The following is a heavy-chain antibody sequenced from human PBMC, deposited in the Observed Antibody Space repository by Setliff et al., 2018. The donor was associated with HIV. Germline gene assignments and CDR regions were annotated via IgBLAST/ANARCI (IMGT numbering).Heavy chain of an antibody. Sequence: WIRQPPGKGLEWVAVISYDGSNEYYADSVKGRFTISRDNAKNSLYLQMNSLRAEDTALYYCAKDTYYYDSSGYLDYWGQGTLVTVSS. D-gene: IGHD3-22*01. J-gene: IGHJ4*02. V-gene: IGHV3-30-3*02. CDR2: ISYDGSNE. CDR3: AKDTYYYDSSGYLDY.